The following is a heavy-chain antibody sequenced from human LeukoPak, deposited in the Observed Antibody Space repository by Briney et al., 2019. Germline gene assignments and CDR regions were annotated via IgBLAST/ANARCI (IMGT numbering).Heavy chain of an antibody. Sequence: PGGSLRLSCAASGFTFSSYAMHWVRQAPGKGLEWVAVISYDGSNKYYADSVKGRFTISRDNSKNTLYLQMNSLRAEDTAVYYCARVEWGDILTGLGPFDYWGQGTLVTVSS. CDR3: ARVEWGDILTGLGPFDY. CDR1: GFTFSSYA. V-gene: IGHV3-30*04. J-gene: IGHJ4*02. D-gene: IGHD3-9*01. CDR2: ISYDGSNK.